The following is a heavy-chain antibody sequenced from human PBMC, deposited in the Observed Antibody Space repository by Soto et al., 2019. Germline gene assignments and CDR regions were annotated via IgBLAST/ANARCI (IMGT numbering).Heavy chain of an antibody. CDR3: ASQGY. Sequence: QVQLQESGPGLVKPSETLSLTCTVSGGSISNYYWSWIRQPPGKGLEWIGYIYYSGSTNCNPSLKSRVTISVDTSKNQFSLKLSSVTAADTAVYYCASQGYWGQGILVTVSS. J-gene: IGHJ4*02. CDR1: GGSISNYY. V-gene: IGHV4-59*08. CDR2: IYYSGST.